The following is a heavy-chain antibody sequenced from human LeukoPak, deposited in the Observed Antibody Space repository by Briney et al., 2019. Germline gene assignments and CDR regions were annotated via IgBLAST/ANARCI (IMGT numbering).Heavy chain of an antibody. CDR3: ARDDYKTLYYYYYMDV. CDR1: GYTFTGYY. CDR2: INPNSGGT. J-gene: IGHJ6*03. V-gene: IGHV1-2*02. Sequence: ASVTVSRKASGYTFTGYYIHWVRQAPGQGLEWMGWINPNSGGTTYAQKFQGRVTMTRDTAITTAYMELSRLRSDDTAVYYCARDDYKTLYYYYYMDVWGKGTTVIVSS. D-gene: IGHD3-16*01.